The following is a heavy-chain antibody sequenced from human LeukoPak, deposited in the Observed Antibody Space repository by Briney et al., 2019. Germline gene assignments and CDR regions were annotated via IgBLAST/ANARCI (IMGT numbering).Heavy chain of an antibody. V-gene: IGHV4-39*07. CDR2: IYYSGTT. J-gene: IGHJ4*02. D-gene: IGHD5-12*01. Sequence: PSETLSLTCTVSGGSISSSSYYWGWIRQPPGKGLEWIGTIYYSGTTYYNPSLKSRVTISVDTSKNQFSLKLSSVTAADSAVYSCASAPRDIVAAMYFDCWGQGTLVTVSS. CDR1: GGSISSSSYY. CDR3: ASAPRDIVAAMYFDC.